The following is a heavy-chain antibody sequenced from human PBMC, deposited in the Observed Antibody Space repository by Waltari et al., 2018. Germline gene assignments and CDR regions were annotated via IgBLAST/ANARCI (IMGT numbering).Heavy chain of an antibody. CDR3: ARTSTRDFYYMDV. CDR2: IDPSDSYT. D-gene: IGHD1-1*01. CDR1: GYDFSTYW. Sequence: EVQLVQSGAEVKKPGESLRISCEGSGYDFSTYWITWVRHMPGKDLEWMGRIDPSDSYTNYSPSFRGHVTISVDRSISTAYIQWSGLRASDTAIYYCARTSTRDFYYMDVWGKGTTVTVSS. J-gene: IGHJ6*03. V-gene: IGHV5-10-1*01.